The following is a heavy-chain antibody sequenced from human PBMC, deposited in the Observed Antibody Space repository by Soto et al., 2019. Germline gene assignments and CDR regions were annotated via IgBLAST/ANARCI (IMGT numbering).Heavy chain of an antibody. D-gene: IGHD2-2*01. CDR1: GGSLSSGDYY. Sequence: LSLTCTVSGGSLSSGDYYWSWIRQPPGKGLEWIGYIYFRGTTYYNPSLKSRVTISVDTSKNQFSPKLSSVTAADTAVYYCARAQLVGYYFDYWGQGILVTVSS. CDR3: ARAQLVGYYFDY. CDR2: IYFRGTT. J-gene: IGHJ4*02. V-gene: IGHV4-30-4*01.